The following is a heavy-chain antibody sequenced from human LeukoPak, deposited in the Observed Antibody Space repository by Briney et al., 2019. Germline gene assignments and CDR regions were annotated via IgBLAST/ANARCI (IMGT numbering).Heavy chain of an antibody. Sequence: SGGSLRLSCAASGFTFSDFAMHWVRQAPGKGLEGVAVIYYDGHNKAYGDSVKGRFAISRDNSNNTLYLQMNNLRVDDTAVYSCAKDFRHAGTGLFDVWSQGTMVTVSS. J-gene: IGHJ3*01. V-gene: IGHV3-33*06. CDR1: GFTFSDFA. CDR2: IYYDGHNK. D-gene: IGHD1-1*01. CDR3: AKDFRHAGTGLFDV.